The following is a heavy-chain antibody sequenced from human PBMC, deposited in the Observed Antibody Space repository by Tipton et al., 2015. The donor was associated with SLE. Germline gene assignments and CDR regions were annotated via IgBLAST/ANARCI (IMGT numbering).Heavy chain of an antibody. J-gene: IGHJ3*02. V-gene: IGHV4-59*01. D-gene: IGHD3-16*01. CDR3: AREWGDAFDI. CDR1: GGSISSYY. Sequence: TLSLTCTVSGGSISSYYWSWIRQPPGKGLGWIGYIYYSGSISYNPSFKSRVTISVDTSKNQFSLKLSSVTAADTAVYYCAREWGDAFDIWGQGTMVTVSS. CDR2: IYYSGSI.